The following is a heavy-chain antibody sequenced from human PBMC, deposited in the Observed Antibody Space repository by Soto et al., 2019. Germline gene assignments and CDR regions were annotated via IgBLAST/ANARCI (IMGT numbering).Heavy chain of an antibody. CDR1: GGSISSSSYY. CDR3: ASLMVPAAMPPGRVLFDI. J-gene: IGHJ3*02. CDR2: IYYSGST. Sequence: QLQLQESGPGLVKPSETLSLTCTVSGGSISSSSYYWGWIRQPPGKGLEWIGSIYYSGSTYYNPSLKSRVTISVDTSKNQFSLKLSSVTAADTAVYYCASLMVPAAMPPGRVLFDIWGQGTMVTVSS. V-gene: IGHV4-39*01. D-gene: IGHD2-2*01.